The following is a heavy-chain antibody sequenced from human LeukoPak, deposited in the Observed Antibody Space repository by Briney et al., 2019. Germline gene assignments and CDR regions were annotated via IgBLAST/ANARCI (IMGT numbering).Heavy chain of an antibody. V-gene: IGHV3-30*04. Sequence: GGSLRLSCAASGFTFSSYSMHWVRQAPGQGLKWVAFISYDGINKYADSVKGRFTISRDNSKNTLYLQMNSLREEDTAVYYCARGYCNGGSCPNFDYWGQGTLVTVSS. J-gene: IGHJ4*02. D-gene: IGHD2-15*01. CDR3: ARGYCNGGSCPNFDY. CDR2: ISYDGINK. CDR1: GFTFSSYS.